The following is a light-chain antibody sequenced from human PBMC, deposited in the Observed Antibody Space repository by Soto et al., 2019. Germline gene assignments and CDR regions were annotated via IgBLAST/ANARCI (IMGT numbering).Light chain of an antibody. Sequence: IVMTQSPATLSVSPGEGVTLSCRASQSISSNLAWYQQKLGQAPRLLIYTASTRATGVPARFSGSGSGTEFTLTINSLQSADFAVYYCQHYDNWPYTFGQGTRLEIK. CDR1: QSISSN. CDR2: TAS. CDR3: QHYDNWPYT. J-gene: IGKJ5*01. V-gene: IGKV3-15*01.